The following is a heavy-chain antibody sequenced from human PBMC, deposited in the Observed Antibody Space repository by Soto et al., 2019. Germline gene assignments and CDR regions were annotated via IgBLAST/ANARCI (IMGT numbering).Heavy chain of an antibody. J-gene: IGHJ6*02. Sequence: ASVKVSCKASGYTFTSYYMHWVRQAPGQGLEWMGIINPSGGSTSYAQKFQGRVTMTRDTSTSTVYMELSSLRSEDTAVYYCAREYVLLWFGEPQPYYYYYGMDVWGQGTTVTVSS. V-gene: IGHV1-46*01. D-gene: IGHD3-10*01. CDR3: AREYVLLWFGEPQPYYYYYGMDV. CDR1: GYTFTSYY. CDR2: INPSGGST.